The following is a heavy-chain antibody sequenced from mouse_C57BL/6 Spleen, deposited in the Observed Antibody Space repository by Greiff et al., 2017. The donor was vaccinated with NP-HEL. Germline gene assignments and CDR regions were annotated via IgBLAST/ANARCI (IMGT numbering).Heavy chain of an antibody. CDR2: ISYDGSN. V-gene: IGHV3-6*01. CDR1: GYSITSGYY. D-gene: IGHD2-2*01. J-gene: IGHJ2*01. CDR3: ARTIYYGYDGRVFDY. Sequence: EVQLQQSGPGLVKPSQSLSLSCSVTGYSITSGYYWNWIRQFPGNKLEWMGYISYDGSNNYNPSLKNRISITRDTSKNPFFLKLNSVTTEDTATYCCARTIYYGYDGRVFDYWGQGTTLTVSS.